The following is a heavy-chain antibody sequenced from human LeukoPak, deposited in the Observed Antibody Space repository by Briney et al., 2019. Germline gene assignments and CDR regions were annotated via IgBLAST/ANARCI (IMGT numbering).Heavy chain of an antibody. V-gene: IGHV4-39*07. Sequence: SETLSLTCIVSGGSISSSSYYWGWIRQPPGKGLEWIGSIYYSGSTYYNPSLKSRVTMSVDTSKNQFSLKLSSVTAADTAVYYCARDGHGDYELHFDYWGQGTLVTVSS. CDR1: GGSISSSSYY. J-gene: IGHJ4*02. D-gene: IGHD4-17*01. CDR2: IYYSGST. CDR3: ARDGHGDYELHFDY.